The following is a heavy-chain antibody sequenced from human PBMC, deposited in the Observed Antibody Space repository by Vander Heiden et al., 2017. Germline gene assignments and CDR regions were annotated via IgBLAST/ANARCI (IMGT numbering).Heavy chain of an antibody. V-gene: IGHV1-69*01. Sequence: QVQLVQSGAEVTKPGSSVKVSCKASGGTFSNHAISWVRQAPGQGLEWMGGIIPIFGTANYAQNCQGRVTITADESTGTAYMELSSLNSEDTAVYYCAGEEAVVQLYIPPHYWGQGTLVTVSS. CDR2: IIPIFGTA. CDR3: AGEEAVVQLYIPPHY. J-gene: IGHJ4*02. CDR1: GGTFSNHA. D-gene: IGHD1-1*01.